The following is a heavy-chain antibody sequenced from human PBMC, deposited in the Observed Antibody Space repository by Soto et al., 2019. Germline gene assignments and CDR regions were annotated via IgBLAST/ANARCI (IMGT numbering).Heavy chain of an antibody. V-gene: IGHV3-23*01. CDR2: ISGSGGST. D-gene: IGHD3-3*01. Sequence: GGSLRLSCAASGFTFSSYAMSWVCQAPGKGLEWVSAISGSGGSTYYADSVKGRFTISRDNSKNTLYLQMNSLRAEDTAVYYCAKLLFLNTIFGDTYGMDVWGQGTTVTVSS. CDR1: GFTFSSYA. CDR3: AKLLFLNTIFGDTYGMDV. J-gene: IGHJ6*02.